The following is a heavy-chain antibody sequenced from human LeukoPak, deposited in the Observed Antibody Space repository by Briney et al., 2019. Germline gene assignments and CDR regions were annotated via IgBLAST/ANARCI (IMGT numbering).Heavy chain of an antibody. D-gene: IGHD3-22*01. CDR3: ARHAPYYYDSSGYYGNWFDP. V-gene: IGHV5-51*01. Sequence: GESLKISCKGSGYSFTSYWIGWVRQMPGKGLEWMGIIYPGDSDTRYRPSFQGQVPISADKSISTAYVQWSSLKASDTAMYYCARHAPYYYDSSGYYGNWFDPWGQGTLVTVSS. J-gene: IGHJ5*02. CDR2: IYPGDSDT. CDR1: GYSFTSYW.